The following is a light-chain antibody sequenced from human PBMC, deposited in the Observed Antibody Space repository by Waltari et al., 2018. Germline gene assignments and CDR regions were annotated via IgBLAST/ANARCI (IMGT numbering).Light chain of an antibody. V-gene: IGKV3-20*01. Sequence: EIVLTQSPGTLSLSPGERATLSCRASQSVSRYLAWYQQKPGQAPRLLLYDASIRASGIPDRFSGSGSGTDFSLTISRLEPEDFAVYYCQKYGTLPATFGQGTKVQMK. CDR1: QSVSRY. CDR3: QKYGTLPAT. J-gene: IGKJ1*01. CDR2: DAS.